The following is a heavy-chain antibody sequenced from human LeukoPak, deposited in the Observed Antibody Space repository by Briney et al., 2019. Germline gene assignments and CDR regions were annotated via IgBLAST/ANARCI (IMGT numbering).Heavy chain of an antibody. V-gene: IGHV3-23*01. Sequence: GGSLRLSCAPSGYTFSSYAMIWVRQAPGRGLEWVSTISGSGGITYYADSVKGRFTISRDNSKNTLYLQMNSLRAEDKAVYYCAKGSGLTGTFFDYWGQGTLVTVSS. CDR2: ISGSGGIT. CDR3: AKGSGLTGTFFDY. D-gene: IGHD7-27*01. J-gene: IGHJ4*02. CDR1: GYTFSSYA.